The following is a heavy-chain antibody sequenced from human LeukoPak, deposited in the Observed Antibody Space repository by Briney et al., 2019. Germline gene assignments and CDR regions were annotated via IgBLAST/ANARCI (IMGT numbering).Heavy chain of an antibody. CDR2: INHSGST. Sequence: SETLSLTCAVYGGSFSGYYWSWIRQPPGKGLEWIGEINHSGSTNYNPSLKSRVTISVDTSKNQFSLKLSSVTAADTAVYYCARGALAIGGSDYFAYWGQGTLVTVSS. CDR1: GGSFSGYY. CDR3: ARGALAIGGSDYFAY. V-gene: IGHV4-34*01. D-gene: IGHD5-12*01. J-gene: IGHJ4*02.